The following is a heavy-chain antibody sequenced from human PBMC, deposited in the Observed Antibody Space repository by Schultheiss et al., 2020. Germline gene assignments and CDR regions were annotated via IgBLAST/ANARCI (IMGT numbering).Heavy chain of an antibody. Sequence: ASVKVSCKASGYTFTGYYMHWVRQAPGQGLEWMGRINPNSGGTNYAQKFQGRVTMTRDTSISTAYMELSRLRSDDTAVYYCAVVSTRRRYYYYYMDVWGKGTTVTVSS. J-gene: IGHJ6*03. CDR2: INPNSGGT. D-gene: IGHD2-2*01. V-gene: IGHV1-2*06. CDR1: GYTFTGYY. CDR3: AVVSTRRRYYYYYMDV.